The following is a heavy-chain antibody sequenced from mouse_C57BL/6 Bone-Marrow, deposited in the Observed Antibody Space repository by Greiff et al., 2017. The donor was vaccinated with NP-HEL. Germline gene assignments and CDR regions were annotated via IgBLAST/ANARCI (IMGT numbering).Heavy chain of an antibody. CDR2: LDPSDSYT. Sequence: QVQLQQPGAELVMPGASVKLSCKASGYTFTSYWMHWVKQRPGQGLEWIGELDPSDSYTNYNQKFKGKSTLTVDKSSSTAYMQLSSLTSEDSAVYYCARSSYDYDGFAYWGQGTLVTVSA. D-gene: IGHD2-4*01. CDR1: GYTFTSYW. CDR3: ARSSYDYDGFAY. V-gene: IGHV1-69*01. J-gene: IGHJ3*01.